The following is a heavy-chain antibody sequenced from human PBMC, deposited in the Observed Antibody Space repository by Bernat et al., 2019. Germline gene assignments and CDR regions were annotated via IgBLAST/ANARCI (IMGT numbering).Heavy chain of an antibody. J-gene: IGHJ3*02. D-gene: IGHD6-25*01. Sequence: QLQLQESGPGLVKPSETLSLTCSVSGDDIKRYYWNWIRQPPGKGLEWIGFTHYTGAALYNPSLKSRVSTSVGTSKSQFYLRLNSVTAADTAVYYCAKWGEANVAAPVGAFGIWSQGTMVTVSS. CDR2: THYTGAA. V-gene: IGHV4-59*01. CDR3: AKWGEANVAAPVGAFGI. CDR1: GDDIKRYY.